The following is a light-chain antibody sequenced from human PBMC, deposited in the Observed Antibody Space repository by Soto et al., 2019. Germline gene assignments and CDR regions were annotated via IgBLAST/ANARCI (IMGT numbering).Light chain of an antibody. CDR1: QDIASY. CDR2: AAS. V-gene: IGKV1-9*01. CDR3: QQLNVNLL. Sequence: IQLTQSPSSLSASIGDRVTITCRASQDIASYLAWYQQKPGNAPKLLIYAASTLHSGVPSRFSGSGSGTDFTLTISSLQPEDFVTYYCQQLNVNLLFGQGTKQEIK. J-gene: IGKJ2*01.